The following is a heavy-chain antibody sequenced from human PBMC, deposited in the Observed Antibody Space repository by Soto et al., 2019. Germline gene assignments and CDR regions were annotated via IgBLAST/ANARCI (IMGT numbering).Heavy chain of an antibody. V-gene: IGHV1-69*13. CDR1: GGTFSSYS. J-gene: IGHJ6*02. Sequence: ASVKVSCKASGGTFSSYSISWVREAPGQGLEWMGGIIPIFGTANYAQKFQGRVTITADESTSTAYMELSSLRSEDTAVYYCARDSRDIVVVVAASYGMDVWGQGTTVTVSS. D-gene: IGHD2-15*01. CDR3: ARDSRDIVVVVAASYGMDV. CDR2: IIPIFGTA.